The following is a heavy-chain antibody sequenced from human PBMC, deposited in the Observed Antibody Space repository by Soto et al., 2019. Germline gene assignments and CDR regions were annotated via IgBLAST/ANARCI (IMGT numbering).Heavy chain of an antibody. CDR2: VFHGGST. CDR1: GASITSSNW. V-gene: IGHV4-4*02. Sequence: QVQLQESGPGLVKPSGTLSLTCDVFGASITSSNWWSWVRQSPGGGLEWFGEVFHGGSTNYNPSLKSRVTVSVDKSKNQFSLILTSLTAADAAVYYCARDRRNFGVPCDPWGQGIRVTVSS. J-gene: IGHJ5*02. CDR3: ARDRRNFGVPCDP. D-gene: IGHD2-8*01.